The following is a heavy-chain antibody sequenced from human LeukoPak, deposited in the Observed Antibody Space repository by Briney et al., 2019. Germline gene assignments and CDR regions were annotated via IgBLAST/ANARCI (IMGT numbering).Heavy chain of an antibody. V-gene: IGHV4-39*07. Sequence: SETLSLTCTVSGGSISSSSHYWGWIRQPPGKGLEWIGSIYYSGSTYYNPSLKSRVTISVDTSKNQFSLKLSSVTAADTAVYYCAREGPGIVGATSNWFDPWGQGTLVTVSS. D-gene: IGHD1-26*01. CDR2: IYYSGST. CDR3: AREGPGIVGATSNWFDP. CDR1: GGSISSSSHY. J-gene: IGHJ5*02.